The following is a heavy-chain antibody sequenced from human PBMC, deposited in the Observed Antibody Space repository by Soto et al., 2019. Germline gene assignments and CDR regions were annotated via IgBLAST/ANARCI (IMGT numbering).Heavy chain of an antibody. CDR3: ASSYGSGYRAFDY. D-gene: IGHD3-10*01. Sequence: ASVKVSCKAIGYSSTRHYMHWVRQAPGLGLEWMGRVNPIVSMSNYAQKFQGRVTMTADKSTSTAYMELSSLRSEDTAIYYCASSYGSGYRAFDYWGQGALVTVSS. J-gene: IGHJ4*02. CDR2: VNPIVSMS. V-gene: IGHV1-46*01. CDR1: GYSSTRHY.